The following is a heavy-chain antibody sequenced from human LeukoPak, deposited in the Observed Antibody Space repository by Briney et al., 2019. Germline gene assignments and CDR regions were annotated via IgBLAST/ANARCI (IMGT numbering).Heavy chain of an antibody. CDR2: IPYDGSDK. CDR3: EKDIANSYAGEYWG. V-gene: IGHV3-30*02. CDR1: GFTFCIYG. Sequence: GGSLRLSCVASGFTFCIYGMYGVRQAPDEGLEWVRFIPYDGSDKNHADSVEGRFTFSRDNSKNTLYVQINSLRADATAVYYFEKDIANSYAGEYWGWGQGALVSVS. D-gene: IGHD3-16*01. J-gene: IGHJ1*01.